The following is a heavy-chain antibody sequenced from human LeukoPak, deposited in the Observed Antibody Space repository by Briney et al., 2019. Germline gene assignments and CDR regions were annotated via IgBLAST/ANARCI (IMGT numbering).Heavy chain of an antibody. D-gene: IGHD1-26*01. J-gene: IGHJ6*03. CDR3: ARLSVIVGAALEYYYYYMDV. CDR1: GGTFSGYY. CDR2: SNDSGGT. Sequence: SETLSLTCAVYGGTFSGYYWSWIRQPPGKRLEWVGESNDSGGTNYNPSLKSRVTISADKSKNQVSLRLTSVTAADTAVYYCARLSVIVGAALEYYYYYMDVWGQGTTVTVSS. V-gene: IGHV4-34*01.